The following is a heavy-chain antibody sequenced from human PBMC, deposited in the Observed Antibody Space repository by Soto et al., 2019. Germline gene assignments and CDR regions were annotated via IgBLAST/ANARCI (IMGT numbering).Heavy chain of an antibody. Sequence: ASVKVSCKASGGTFSSYTISWVRQAPGQGLEWMGRIIPILGIANYAQKFQGRVTITADKSTGTAYMELSSLRSEDTAVYYCARDSFSSTSWFDPWGQGTLVTVSS. CDR3: ARDSFSSTSWFDP. D-gene: IGHD2-2*01. CDR2: IIPILGIA. V-gene: IGHV1-69*04. CDR1: GGTFSSYT. J-gene: IGHJ5*02.